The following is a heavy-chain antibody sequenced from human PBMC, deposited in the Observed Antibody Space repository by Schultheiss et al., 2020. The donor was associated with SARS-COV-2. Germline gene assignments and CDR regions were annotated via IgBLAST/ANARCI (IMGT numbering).Heavy chain of an antibody. CDR3: ARDSGIAVAGTSRCYD. Sequence: SETLSLTCTVSGGSISSSSYYWGWIRQPPGKGLEWIGSIYHSGSTYYNPSLKSRVTISVDTSKNQFSLKLSSVTAADTAVYYCARDSGIAVAGTSRCYDWGQGTLVTVSS. CDR1: GGSISSSSYY. J-gene: IGHJ4*02. CDR2: IYHSGST. V-gene: IGHV4-39*07. D-gene: IGHD6-19*01.